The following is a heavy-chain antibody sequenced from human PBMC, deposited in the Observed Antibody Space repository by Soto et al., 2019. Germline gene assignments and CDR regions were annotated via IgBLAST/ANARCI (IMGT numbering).Heavy chain of an antibody. D-gene: IGHD4-17*01. V-gene: IGHV3-74*01. CDR3: ARVDTTVTTAIDY. CDR1: GFTFSSYW. J-gene: IGHJ4*02. Sequence: ETLSLTCAASGFTFSSYWMHWVRQAPGKGLVWVSRINSDGSSTSYADSVKGRFTISRDNAKNTLYLQMNSLRAEDTAVYYCARVDTTVTTAIDYWGQGTLVTVSS. CDR2: INSDGSST.